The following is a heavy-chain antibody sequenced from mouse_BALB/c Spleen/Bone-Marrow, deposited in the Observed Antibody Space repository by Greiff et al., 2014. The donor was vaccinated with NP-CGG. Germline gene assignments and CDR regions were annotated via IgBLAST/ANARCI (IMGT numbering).Heavy chain of an antibody. CDR1: GYAFNSYW. Sequence: VQLQQSGAELVRPGSSVKISCKASGYAFNSYWMNWVKQRPGQGLEWIGQIYPGDGDTNYNGKFKGKATLTADKSSSTAYMQLSSLTSEDSAVYFCARGVPMDYWGQGTSVTVSS. CDR3: ARGVPMDY. V-gene: IGHV1-80*01. J-gene: IGHJ4*01. CDR2: IYPGDGDT.